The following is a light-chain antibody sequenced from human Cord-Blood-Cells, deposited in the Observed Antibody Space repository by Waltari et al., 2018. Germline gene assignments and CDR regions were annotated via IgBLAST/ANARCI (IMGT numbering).Light chain of an antibody. J-gene: IGKJ2*01. V-gene: IGKV1-8*01. Sequence: AIRMTQSPSSLSASTGDRVTITCRASQGISSYLDWYQQKPGKAPKLLIYAASTLQSGVPSRFSCSGSGTDFTLTISCLQSEDFATYYCQQYYSYPYTFGQGTKLEIK. CDR1: QGISSY. CDR3: QQYYSYPYT. CDR2: AAS.